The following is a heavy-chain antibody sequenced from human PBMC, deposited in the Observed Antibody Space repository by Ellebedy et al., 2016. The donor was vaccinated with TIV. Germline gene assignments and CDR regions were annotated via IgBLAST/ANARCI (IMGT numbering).Heavy chain of an antibody. CDR3: ARDSREGIA. CDR2: ISYDGSNK. Sequence: GESLKISCAASGFTFSSYGMHWVRQAPGKGLEWVAVISYDGSNKYYADSVKGRFTISRDNSKNTLYLQMNSLRAEDTAVYYCARDSREGIAWGQGTLVTVSS. D-gene: IGHD2-21*01. V-gene: IGHV3-30*03. CDR1: GFTFSSYG. J-gene: IGHJ4*02.